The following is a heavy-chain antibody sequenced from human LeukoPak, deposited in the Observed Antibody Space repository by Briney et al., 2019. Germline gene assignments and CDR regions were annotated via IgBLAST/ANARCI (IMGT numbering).Heavy chain of an antibody. CDR1: GFTFSTYN. J-gene: IGHJ4*02. CDR3: ARDGNVWGSYRFFDY. CDR2: ISSSSRTI. Sequence: GGSLRLSCAAFGFTFSTYNIKWVRQAPGKGLEWVSYISSSSRTISYADSVKGRFTISRDNAKNSLYPQMNSLRAEDTAVYYCARDGNVWGSYRFFDYWGQGILVTVSS. V-gene: IGHV3-48*04. D-gene: IGHD3-16*02.